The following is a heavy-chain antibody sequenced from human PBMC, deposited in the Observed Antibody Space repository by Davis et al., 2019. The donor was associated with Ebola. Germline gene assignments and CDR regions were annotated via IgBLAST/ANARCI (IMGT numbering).Heavy chain of an antibody. CDR2: ISYDGSNK. D-gene: IGHD4-17*01. Sequence: LSLTCAASGFTFSSYGMHWVRQAPGKGLEWVAVISYDGSNKYYADSVKGRFTISRDNSKNTLYLQMNSLRAEDTAVYYCAKDGATVTTGIDWGQGTLVTVSS. CDR3: AKDGATVTTGID. J-gene: IGHJ4*02. CDR1: GFTFSSYG. V-gene: IGHV3-30*18.